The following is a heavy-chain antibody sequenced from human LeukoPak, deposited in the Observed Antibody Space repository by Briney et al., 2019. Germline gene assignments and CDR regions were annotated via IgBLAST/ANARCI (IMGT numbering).Heavy chain of an antibody. Sequence: ASVKVSCKASGYTFTGYYMHWVRQAPGQGLEWKGWINPNSGGTNYAQKFQGGVTMTRDTSISTAYMELSRLRSDDTAVYYCASEDWYSGSYFIDYWGQGTLVTVSS. CDR2: INPNSGGT. D-gene: IGHD1-26*01. CDR1: GYTFTGYY. CDR3: ASEDWYSGSYFIDY. V-gene: IGHV1-2*02. J-gene: IGHJ4*02.